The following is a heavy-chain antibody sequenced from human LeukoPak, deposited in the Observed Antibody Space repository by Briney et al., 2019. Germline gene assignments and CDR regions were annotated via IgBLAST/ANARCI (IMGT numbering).Heavy chain of an antibody. J-gene: IGHJ5*02. CDR2: IYHSGTT. Sequence: SETVSLTCTVSDDSISHYYWSWTRQPPGKGLEWIGYIYHSGTTKFNPSLKSRVTISIDTSKQQFSLKLTSVTAADTAMYYCARCGDASAWFDPWGAGNPGTVSS. CDR1: DDSISHYY. D-gene: IGHD7-27*01. V-gene: IGHV4-59*01. CDR3: ARCGDASAWFDP.